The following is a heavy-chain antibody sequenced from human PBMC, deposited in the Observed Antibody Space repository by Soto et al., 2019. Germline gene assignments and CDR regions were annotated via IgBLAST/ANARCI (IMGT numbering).Heavy chain of an antibody. D-gene: IGHD3-3*01. CDR2: IWYDGSNK. Sequence: GGSLRLSCAASGFTFSSYGMHWVRQAPGKGLEWVAVIWYDGSNKYYADSVKGRFTISRDNSKNTLYLQMNSLRAEDTAVYYCARDSPYYDFWSGYWNPWGQGTLVTVSS. V-gene: IGHV3-33*01. CDR3: ARDSPYYDFWSGYWNP. CDR1: GFTFSSYG. J-gene: IGHJ4*02.